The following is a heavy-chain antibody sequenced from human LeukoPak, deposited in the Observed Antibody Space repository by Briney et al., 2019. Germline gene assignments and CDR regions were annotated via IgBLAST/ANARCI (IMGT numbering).Heavy chain of an antibody. Sequence: PGGSPRLSCAASGFTFSSDAMTWVRQAPGEGLEWVSTITGSDDRTYYADSMKGRFTISRDYSNNTVHLQLNSLRAEDTAMYYCAKGPRLGSGYHPDYWGQGTLVTVSS. CDR1: GFTFSSDA. D-gene: IGHD3-22*01. V-gene: IGHV3-23*01. CDR3: AKGPRLGSGYHPDY. J-gene: IGHJ4*02. CDR2: ITGSDDRT.